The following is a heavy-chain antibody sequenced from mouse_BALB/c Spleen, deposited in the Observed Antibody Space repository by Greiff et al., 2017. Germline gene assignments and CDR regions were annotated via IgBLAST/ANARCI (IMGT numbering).Heavy chain of an antibody. D-gene: IGHD2-4*01. Sequence: EVKLMESGGGLVQPGGSLRLSCATSGFTFSDFYMEWVRQPPGKRLEWIAASRNKANDYTTEYSASVKGRFIVSRDTSQSILYLQMNALRAEDTAIYYCARDPPYYDYGGRYFDVWGAGTTVTVSS. CDR2: SRNKANDYTT. J-gene: IGHJ1*01. V-gene: IGHV7-1*02. CDR3: ARDPPYYDYGGRYFDV. CDR1: GFTFSDFY.